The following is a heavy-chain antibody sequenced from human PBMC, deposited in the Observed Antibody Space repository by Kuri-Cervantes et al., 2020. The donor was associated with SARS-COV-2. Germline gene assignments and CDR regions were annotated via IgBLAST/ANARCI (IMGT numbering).Heavy chain of an antibody. Sequence: SETLSLTCAVFGGSFSGYYWSWIRQPAGKGLEWIGRIYTSGSTNYNPSLKSRVTMSVDPSKNQFSLKLSSVTAADTAVYYCARVNTSGSYRSHYYYYYMDVWGKGTTVTVSS. V-gene: IGHV4-4*07. CDR1: GGSFSGYY. CDR2: IYTSGST. D-gene: IGHD1-26*01. J-gene: IGHJ6*03. CDR3: ARVNTSGSYRSHYYYYYMDV.